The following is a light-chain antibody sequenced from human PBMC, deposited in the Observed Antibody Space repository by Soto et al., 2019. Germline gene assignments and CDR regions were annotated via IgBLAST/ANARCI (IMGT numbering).Light chain of an antibody. J-gene: IGKJ1*01. CDR2: GAS. Sequence: EIVLTQSPDTVSVSPGERVTLSCRASQNIFSNYLAWYQQKPGQAPRLLIYGASTRATGIADRFSGGGSGTDFTLTISRLEPEDFAVYHCQKYGRSWTLGQGTKVDIK. V-gene: IGKV3-20*01. CDR1: QNIFSNY. CDR3: QKYGRSWT.